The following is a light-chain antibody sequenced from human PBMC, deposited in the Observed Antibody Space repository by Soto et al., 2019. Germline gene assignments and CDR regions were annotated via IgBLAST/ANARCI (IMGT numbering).Light chain of an antibody. Sequence: QSVLTQPASVSGSPRQSITISCTGTSSDVGGYNYVSWYQQHPGKAPKLMIYEVSNRPSGVSNRFSGSKSGNTASLTISGLQAEDEADYYCSSSTSSDTLLFGGGTKLTVL. V-gene: IGLV2-14*01. CDR3: SSSTSSDTLL. J-gene: IGLJ2*01. CDR2: EVS. CDR1: SSDVGGYNY.